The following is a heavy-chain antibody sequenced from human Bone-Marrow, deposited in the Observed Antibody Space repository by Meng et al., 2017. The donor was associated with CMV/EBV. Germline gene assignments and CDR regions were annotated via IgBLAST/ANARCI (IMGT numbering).Heavy chain of an antibody. J-gene: IGHJ6*02. V-gene: IGHV3-66*02. Sequence: GESLKISCAASGFTVSSNYMSWVRQAPGKGLEWVSVIYSGGSTYYADSVKGRFTISRDNSKNTLYLQMNSLRAEDTAVYYCASPGTYGYTDDYYYVMYVWGRGTTVTVSS. CDR3: ASPGTYGYTDDYYYVMYV. CDR2: IYSGGST. D-gene: IGHD5-18*01. CDR1: GFTVSSNY.